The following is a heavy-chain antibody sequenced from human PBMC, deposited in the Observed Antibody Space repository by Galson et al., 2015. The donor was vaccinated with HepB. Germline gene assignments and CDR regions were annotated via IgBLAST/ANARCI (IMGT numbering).Heavy chain of an antibody. CDR1: GYSFTNYW. J-gene: IGHJ4*02. D-gene: IGHD2-21*01. CDR3: ARRVITGLYYLDY. Sequence: QSGAEVKKPGESLRISCKGSGYSFTNYWITWVRQMPGKGLEWMGTIDPGDSYTNYNPSFQGHVTISADKSISIAYLQWSSLKASDTAIYYCARRVITGLYYLDYWGQGTLVTASS. V-gene: IGHV5-10-1*01. CDR2: IDPGDSYT.